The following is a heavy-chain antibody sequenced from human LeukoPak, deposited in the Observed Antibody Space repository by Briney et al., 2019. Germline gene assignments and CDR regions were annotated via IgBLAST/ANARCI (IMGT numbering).Heavy chain of an antibody. Sequence: PSETLSLTCTVSGGSMSPYHWGWIRQPPGKGLEWTGYIYYSGSTNYNPSLKSRVTISVDTSKNQFSLKLSSVTAAHTAIYYCARAVSGRFDYWGQGPWSPSPQ. D-gene: IGHD6-19*01. CDR2: IYYSGST. V-gene: IGHV4-59*08. CDR3: ARAVSGRFDY. J-gene: IGHJ4*02. CDR1: GGSMSPYH.